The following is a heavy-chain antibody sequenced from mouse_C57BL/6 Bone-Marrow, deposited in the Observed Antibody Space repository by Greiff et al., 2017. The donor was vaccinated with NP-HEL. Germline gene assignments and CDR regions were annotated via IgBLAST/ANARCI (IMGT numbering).Heavy chain of an antibody. V-gene: IGHV1-81*01. D-gene: IGHD4-1*01. CDR2: IYPRSGNT. J-gene: IGHJ1*03. CDR1: GYTFTSYG. CDR3: ARDGLTGTLKGYFDV. Sequence: QVQLKESGAELARPGASVKLSCKASGYTFTSYGISWVKQRTGQGLEWIGEIYPRSGNTYYNEKFKGKATLTADKSSSTAYMELRSLTSEDSAVYCCARDGLTGTLKGYFDVWGTGTTVTVSS.